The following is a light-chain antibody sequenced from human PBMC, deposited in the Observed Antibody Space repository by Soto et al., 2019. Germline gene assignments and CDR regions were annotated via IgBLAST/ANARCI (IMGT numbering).Light chain of an antibody. CDR1: SGHSSYA. CDR3: QTWGTGTVI. V-gene: IGLV4-69*02. Sequence: QPVLTQSPSAAASLGASVKLTCTLSSGHSSYAIAWHQKKTERGPRYLMELNSCGSHSKGDGAPDRYTGSSSGAERSLHISSLQSEDEADYFCQTWGTGTVIFGGGTKLTVL. CDR2: LNSCGSH. J-gene: IGLJ2*01.